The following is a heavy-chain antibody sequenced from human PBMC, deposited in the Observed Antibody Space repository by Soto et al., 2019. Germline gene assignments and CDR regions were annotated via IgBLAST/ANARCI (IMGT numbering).Heavy chain of an antibody. Sequence: QVRLVQSGAEVKKPGASVKVSCKASGYIFTTCGIHWVRQAPGQSLEWMGWINAGSGDTKYSQKFQGRVTITRDTSADTAYMELTSLRPEDTAVYYCARRSPYYGIDYWGQGTLVTVSS. V-gene: IGHV1-3*01. CDR3: ARRSPYYGIDY. CDR2: INAGSGDT. CDR1: GYIFTTCG. J-gene: IGHJ4*02. D-gene: IGHD1-26*01.